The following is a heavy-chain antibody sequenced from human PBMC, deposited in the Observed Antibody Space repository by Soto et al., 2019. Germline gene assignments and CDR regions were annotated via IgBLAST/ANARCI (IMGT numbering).Heavy chain of an antibody. CDR2: INHSGST. D-gene: IGHD1-26*01. J-gene: IGHJ4*02. V-gene: IGHV4-34*01. Sequence: SETLSLTCAVYGGSFSGYYWSWIRQPPGKGLEWIGEINHSGSTNYNPSLKSRVTISVDTSKNQFSLKLSSVTAADTAVYYCARATQGGPYFYWGQGTQVTVSS. CDR1: GGSFSGYY. CDR3: ARATQGGPYFY.